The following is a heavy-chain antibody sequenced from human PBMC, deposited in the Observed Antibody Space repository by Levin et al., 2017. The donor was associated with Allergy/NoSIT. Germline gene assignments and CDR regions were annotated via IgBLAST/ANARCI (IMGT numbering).Heavy chain of an antibody. J-gene: IGHJ6*02. V-gene: IGHV6-1*01. CDR3: ARGGFGAVAGTRYYYYYGMDG. CDR2: TYYRSKWYN. D-gene: IGHD6-19*01. CDR1: GDSVSSNSAA. Sequence: SETLSLTCAISGDSVSSNSAAWNWIRQSPSRGLEWLGRTYYRSKWYNDYAVSVKSRITINPDTSKNQFSLQLNSVTPEDTAVYYCARGGFGAVAGTRYYYYYGMDGWGQGTTVTVSS.